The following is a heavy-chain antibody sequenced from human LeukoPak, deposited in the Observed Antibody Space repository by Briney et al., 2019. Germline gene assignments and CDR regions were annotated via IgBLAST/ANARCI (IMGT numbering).Heavy chain of an antibody. D-gene: IGHD4-23*01. J-gene: IGHJ4*02. CDR3: ARASGNSAEFDY. V-gene: IGHV3-48*03. CDR1: GFTFSSYE. Sequence: TGGSLRLSCAASGFTFSSYEMNWVRQAPGKGLEWVSYISSSGSTIYYADSVKGRFTISRDNAKNSLCLQMNSLRAEDTAVYYCARASGNSAEFDYWGQGTLVTVSS. CDR2: ISSSGSTI.